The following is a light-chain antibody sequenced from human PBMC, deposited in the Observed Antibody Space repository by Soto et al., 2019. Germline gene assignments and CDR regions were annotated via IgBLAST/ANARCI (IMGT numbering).Light chain of an antibody. CDR2: GAS. Sequence: EIVLTQSPGTLSLSPGERATLSCRASQSVSSSYLAWYQQKPGQTPRLLIYGASNRATGIPDRYSGSGSRTDFTLTINRLEPEDFAVYYCQQYGSPLTFGGGTKVEIK. J-gene: IGKJ4*01. V-gene: IGKV3-20*01. CDR3: QQYGSPLT. CDR1: QSVSSSY.